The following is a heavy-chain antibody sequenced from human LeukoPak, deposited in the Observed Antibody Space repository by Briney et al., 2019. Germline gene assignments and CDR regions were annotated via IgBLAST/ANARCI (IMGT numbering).Heavy chain of an antibody. D-gene: IGHD4-23*01. CDR3: ARSPPDYDYGGFLDY. J-gene: IGHJ4*02. V-gene: IGHV5-51*01. Sequence: GESLKISCKGSGYSFTSYWIGWVRQMPGKGLERMGIIHPGYNPSFQGQVTISADKSISTAYLQWSSLKASDTAMYHCARSPPDYDYGGFLDYWGQGTLVTVSS. CDR1: GYSFTSYW. CDR2: IHP.